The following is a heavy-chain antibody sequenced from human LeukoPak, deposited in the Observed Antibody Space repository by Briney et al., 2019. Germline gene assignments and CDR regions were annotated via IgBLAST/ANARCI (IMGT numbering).Heavy chain of an antibody. CDR1: GYTFTSYD. V-gene: IGHV1-8*01. Sequence: ASVKVSCKASGYTFTSYDINWVRQATGQGLEWMGWMNPNSGNTGYAQKFQGRVTMTRNTSISTAYMELSSLRSEDTAVYYCAGFLLFGNYGDYGGWGQGTLVTVSS. CDR3: AGFLLFGNYGDYGG. D-gene: IGHD4-17*01. CDR2: MNPNSGNT. J-gene: IGHJ4*02.